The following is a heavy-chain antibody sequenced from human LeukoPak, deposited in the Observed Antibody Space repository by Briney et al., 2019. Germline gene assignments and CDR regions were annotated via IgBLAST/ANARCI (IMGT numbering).Heavy chain of an antibody. CDR3: ARNSAVATSRSWFDP. Sequence: SQTLSLTCTVSGGSISSGGYYWSWIRQHPGKGLEWIGYAYYSGSTTYNPSLESRVTISVDTSKNQFSLKLTAVTAADTAVYYCARNSAVATSRSWFDPWGQGTLVTVSS. V-gene: IGHV4-31*03. J-gene: IGHJ5*02. CDR1: GGSISSGGYY. D-gene: IGHD6-19*01. CDR2: AYYSGST.